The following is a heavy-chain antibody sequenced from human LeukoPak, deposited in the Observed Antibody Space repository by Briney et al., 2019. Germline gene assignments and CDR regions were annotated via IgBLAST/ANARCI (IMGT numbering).Heavy chain of an antibody. V-gene: IGHV4-39*01. CDR1: GGSISSSSYY. CDR3: VRQFLDGYNIDY. Sequence: SETLSLTCTVSGGSISSSSYYWGWIRQPPGKGLEWIGSIYYSGSTYYNPSLKSRVTISVDTSKNQFSLKLSSVTAADTAVYYCVRQFLDGYNIDYWGQGTLVTVSS. D-gene: IGHD5-24*01. CDR2: IYYSGST. J-gene: IGHJ4*02.